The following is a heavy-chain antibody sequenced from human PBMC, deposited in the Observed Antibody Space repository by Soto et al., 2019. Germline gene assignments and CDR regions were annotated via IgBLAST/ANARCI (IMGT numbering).Heavy chain of an antibody. Sequence: ASVKVSCKASGFTFMNYGVSWVRQAPGQGLEWMGWISPYNGNTDYAQKLQGRVTITTDTSTSTAYMELRSLRSEDTAVYYCARLGAPHYYGSGSYYKVDPWGQGTLVTVSS. CDR1: GFTFMNYG. CDR2: ISPYNGNT. CDR3: ARLGAPHYYGSGSYYKVDP. J-gene: IGHJ5*02. V-gene: IGHV1-18*01. D-gene: IGHD3-10*01.